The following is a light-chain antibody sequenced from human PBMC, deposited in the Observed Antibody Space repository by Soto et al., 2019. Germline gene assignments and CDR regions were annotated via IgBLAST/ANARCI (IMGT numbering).Light chain of an antibody. CDR3: NSYTSSSSWV. CDR2: EVS. J-gene: IGLJ3*02. Sequence: QSALTQPASMSGSPGQSITISCTGTSSDVGGYNYVSWYQQHPGKAPKLMICEVSNRPSGVSNRFSGSKSGNTASLTISGLQAEDEADYYCNSYTSSSSWVFGGGTKLTVL. V-gene: IGLV2-14*01. CDR1: SSDVGGYNY.